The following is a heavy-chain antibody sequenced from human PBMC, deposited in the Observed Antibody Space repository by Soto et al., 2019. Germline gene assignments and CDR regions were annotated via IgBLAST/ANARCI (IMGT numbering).Heavy chain of an antibody. D-gene: IGHD2-2*01. CDR2: ISGSGGST. V-gene: IGHV3-23*01. Sequence: GGSLRLSCAASGFTFSSYAMSWVRQAPGKGLEWVSAISGSGGSTYYADSVKGRFTISRDNSKNTLYLQMNSLRAEDTAVYYCAKRGGVVPAAMLDYWGQGTLVTVSS. CDR3: AKRGGVVPAAMLDY. CDR1: GFTFSSYA. J-gene: IGHJ4*02.